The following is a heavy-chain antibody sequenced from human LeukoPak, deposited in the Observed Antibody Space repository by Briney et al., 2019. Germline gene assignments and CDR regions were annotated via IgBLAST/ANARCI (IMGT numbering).Heavy chain of an antibody. CDR3: ARGDYYDSSGYPRPYNWFDP. CDR1: GYSMSSGYY. Sequence: SETLSLTCTVSGYSMSSGYYWGWIRQPPERGLEWIGSMYHTGSTYYNPSLKSRVTISVDTSKNQFYLKLSSVTAADTAVYYCARGDYYDSSGYPRPYNWFDPWGQGTLVTVSS. D-gene: IGHD3-22*01. J-gene: IGHJ5*02. V-gene: IGHV4-38-2*02. CDR2: MYHTGST.